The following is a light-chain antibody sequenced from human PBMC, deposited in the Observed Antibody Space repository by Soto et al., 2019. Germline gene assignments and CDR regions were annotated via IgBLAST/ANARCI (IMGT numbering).Light chain of an antibody. CDR1: SSNIGAGYD. Sequence: QSVLTQPPSVSGAPGQRVTISCTGRSSNIGAGYDVHWYQQLPGTAPKLLIYVNSNRPSGVPDRFSGTKSGTSASLAITGLQAEDEADYYCQSYDSSLSGYVFGTGTKVTAL. V-gene: IGLV1-40*01. J-gene: IGLJ1*01. CDR2: VNS. CDR3: QSYDSSLSGYV.